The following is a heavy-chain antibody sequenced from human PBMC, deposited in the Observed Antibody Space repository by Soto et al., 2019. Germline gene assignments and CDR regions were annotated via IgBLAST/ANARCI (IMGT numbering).Heavy chain of an antibody. Sequence: PSETLSLTCTVSDGSSSSRSYYWGWIRQPPGKGLEWIGNIYYSGSTYYNPSLKSRVTISVDTSKSQFSLKLSSVTAADTAVYYWVRYGATSTDYWCPAILVT. CDR3: VRYGATSTDY. CDR1: DGSSSSRSYY. V-gene: IGHV4-39*07. J-gene: IGHJ4*02. CDR2: IYYSGST. D-gene: IGHD4-17*01.